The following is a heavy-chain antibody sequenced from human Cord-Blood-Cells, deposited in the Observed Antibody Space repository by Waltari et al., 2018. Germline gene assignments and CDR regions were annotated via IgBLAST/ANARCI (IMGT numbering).Heavy chain of an antibody. D-gene: IGHD1-7*01. CDR1: GFTFDDYA. Sequence: EVQLVESGGGLVQPGRSLRLSCAASGFTFDDYAMHWVRQAPGKGLEWVSGISWNSGSIGYADSVKGRVTSSRDNAKNSLYLQMNSLRAEDTALYYCAKDGKWNYGRGDAFDIWGQGTMVTVSS. V-gene: IGHV3-9*01. J-gene: IGHJ3*02. CDR3: AKDGKWNYGRGDAFDI. CDR2: ISWNSGSI.